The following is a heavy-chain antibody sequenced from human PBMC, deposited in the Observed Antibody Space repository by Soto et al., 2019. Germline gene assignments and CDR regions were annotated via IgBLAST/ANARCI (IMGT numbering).Heavy chain of an antibody. CDR2: INPNSGGT. V-gene: IGHV1-2*04. CDR1: GYTFTGYY. J-gene: IGHJ4*02. D-gene: IGHD6-13*01. CDR3: ARGGGSPYHNHEFDF. Sequence: ASVKVSCKASGYTFTGYYMQWVRQAPGQGLEWMGWINPNSGGTNYAQKFQGWVTMTRDTSKNQFSLTLNSVTAADTAVYYCARGGGSPYHNHEFDFWGQGTLVTVSS.